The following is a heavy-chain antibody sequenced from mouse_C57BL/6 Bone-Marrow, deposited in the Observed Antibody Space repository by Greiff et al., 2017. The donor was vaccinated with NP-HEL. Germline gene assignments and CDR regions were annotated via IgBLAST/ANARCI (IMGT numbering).Heavy chain of an antibody. Sequence: QVQLQQSGPELVKPGASVKISCKASGYAFSSSWMNWVKQRPGKGLAWIGRIYPGDGDTNYNGKFKGKATLTADKSSSTAYMQLSSLTSEDSAVYFCARGIVYYGNPYWYFDVWGTGTTVTVSS. D-gene: IGHD2-1*01. V-gene: IGHV1-82*01. CDR2: IYPGDGDT. CDR1: GYAFSSSW. J-gene: IGHJ1*03. CDR3: ARGIVYYGNPYWYFDV.